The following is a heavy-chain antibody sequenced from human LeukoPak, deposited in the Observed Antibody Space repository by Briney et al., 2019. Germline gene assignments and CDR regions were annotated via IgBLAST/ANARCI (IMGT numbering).Heavy chain of an antibody. CDR2: IIPIFGTA. Sequence: ASVKVSCKASGGTFSSYAISWVQQAPGQGLEWMGGIIPIFGTANYAQKFQGRVTITTDESTSTAYMELSSLRSEDTAVYYCARHSSGWYLDDYWGQGTLVTVSS. CDR1: GGTFSSYA. D-gene: IGHD6-19*01. J-gene: IGHJ4*02. V-gene: IGHV1-69*05. CDR3: ARHSSGWYLDDY.